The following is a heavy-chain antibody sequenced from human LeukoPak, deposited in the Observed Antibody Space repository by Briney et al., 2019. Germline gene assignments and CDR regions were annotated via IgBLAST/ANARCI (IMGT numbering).Heavy chain of an antibody. CDR3: ARGMVATYYYYYMDV. CDR2: IYHSGST. V-gene: IGHV4-38-2*02. J-gene: IGHJ6*03. D-gene: IGHD5-12*01. Sequence: SETLSLTCTVSGYSISSGYYWGWIRQPPGKGLERIGSIYHSGSTYYNPSLKSRVTISVDTSKNQFSLKLSSVTAADTAVYYCARGMVATYYYYYMDVWGKGTTVTVSS. CDR1: GYSISSGYY.